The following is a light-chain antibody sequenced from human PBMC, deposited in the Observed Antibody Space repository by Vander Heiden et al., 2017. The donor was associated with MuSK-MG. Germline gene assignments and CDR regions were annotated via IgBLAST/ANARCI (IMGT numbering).Light chain of an antibody. CDR1: QSVLYSSNNKNY. Sequence: DIVMTQSPDSLAVSLGERATINCKSSQSVLYSSNNKNYLAWYQHKSGQPPKLLIYWASTREHGVPDRHSCRGFGTDFTLTISSRQAEHVAVYYGEQYYSTHFLGQGTKLXIK. CDR2: WAS. CDR3: EQYYSTHF. J-gene: IGKJ2*01. V-gene: IGKV4-1*01.